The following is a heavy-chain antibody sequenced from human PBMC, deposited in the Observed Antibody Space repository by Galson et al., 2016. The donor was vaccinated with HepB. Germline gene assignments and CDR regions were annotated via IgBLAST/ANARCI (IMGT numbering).Heavy chain of an antibody. V-gene: IGHV6-1*01. CDR3: ARVHQGWYAGYFDY. CDR2: TYYRSKWYN. J-gene: IGHJ4*02. Sequence: CAISGDSVSSNSAAWNWIRQSPSRGLEWLGRTYYRSKWYNGYAVSVKSRITINPDTSKNQFSLQLNSVNPEDTAVYYCARVHQGWYAGYFDYWGQGTLVTGSS. D-gene: IGHD6-19*01. CDR1: GDSVSSNSAA.